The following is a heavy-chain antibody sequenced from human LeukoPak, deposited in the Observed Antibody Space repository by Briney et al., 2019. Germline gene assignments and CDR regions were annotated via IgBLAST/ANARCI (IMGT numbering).Heavy chain of an antibody. CDR2: IYYSGST. J-gene: IGHJ4*02. CDR1: GGSISSSSYY. V-gene: IGHV4-39*01. CDR3: ARPVGPYYYDSSGTSGY. D-gene: IGHD3-22*01. Sequence: SETLSLTCTVSGGSISSSSYYWGWIRQPPGKGLEWIGSIYYSGSTYYNPSLKSRVTISVDTSKNQFSLKLSSVTAADTAVYYCARPVGPYYYDSSGTSGYWGQGTLVTVSS.